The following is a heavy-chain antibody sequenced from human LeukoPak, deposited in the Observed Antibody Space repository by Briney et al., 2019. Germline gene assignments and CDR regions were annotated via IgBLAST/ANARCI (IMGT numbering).Heavy chain of an antibody. J-gene: IGHJ5*02. Sequence: SETLSLTCTVSGGSISSYYWSWIRQPPGKGLEWIGYIYYSGSTNYNPSLESRVTISVDTSKNQFSLKLSSVTAADTAVYYCARAQGGYYDSSGYYYNNWFDPWGQGTLVTVSS. CDR3: ARAQGGYYDSSGYYYNNWFDP. CDR2: IYYSGST. D-gene: IGHD3-22*01. V-gene: IGHV4-59*01. CDR1: GGSISSYY.